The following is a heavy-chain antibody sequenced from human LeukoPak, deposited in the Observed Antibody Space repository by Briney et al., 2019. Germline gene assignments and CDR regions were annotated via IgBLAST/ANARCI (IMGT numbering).Heavy chain of an antibody. V-gene: IGHV3-7*01. CDR3: ARDRLDFDY. CDR1: GFTFSSYS. CDR2: IKQDGSEK. J-gene: IGHJ4*02. Sequence: GGSLRLSCAASGFTFSSYSMSWVRQAPGKGLEWVANIKQDGSEKYYVDSVKGRFTISRDNAKNSLYLQMNSLRAEDTAVYYCARDRLDFDYWGQGTLVTVSS. D-gene: IGHD2-21*01.